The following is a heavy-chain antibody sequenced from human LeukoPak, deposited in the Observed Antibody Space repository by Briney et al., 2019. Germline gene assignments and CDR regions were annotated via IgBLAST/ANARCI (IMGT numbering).Heavy chain of an antibody. V-gene: IGHV3-23*01. Sequence: PGGSLRLSCAASGFTFSSYAMSWVRQAPGKGLEWVSAISGSGGSTYYADSVKGRFTISRDNSKNTLYLQMNSLRAEDTAVYYCAKDRTSSSGWYRVADYWGQGTLVTVSS. J-gene: IGHJ4*02. D-gene: IGHD6-19*01. CDR2: ISGSGGST. CDR3: AKDRTSSSGWYRVADY. CDR1: GFTFSSYA.